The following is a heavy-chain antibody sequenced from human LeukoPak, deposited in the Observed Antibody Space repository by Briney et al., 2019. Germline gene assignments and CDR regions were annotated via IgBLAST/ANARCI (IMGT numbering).Heavy chain of an antibody. D-gene: IGHD6-13*01. V-gene: IGHV3-21*01. CDR3: ARDPAAAETNYDIDV. CDR2: ISSSSSYI. CDR1: GFTFSSYS. J-gene: IGHJ6*03. Sequence: PGGSPRLSCAASGFTFSSYSMNWVRQAPGKGLEWVSSISSSSSYIYYADSVKGRFTISRDNAKNSLYLQMNSLRAEDTAVYYCARDPAAAETNYDIDVWGKGTTVTVSS.